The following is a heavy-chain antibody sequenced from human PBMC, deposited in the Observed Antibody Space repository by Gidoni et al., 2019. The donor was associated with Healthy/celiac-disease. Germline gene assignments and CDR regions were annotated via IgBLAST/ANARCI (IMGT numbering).Heavy chain of an antibody. CDR2: ISSSSSTI. J-gene: IGHJ6*02. Sequence: EVQLVDSGGGLVQPGGSLRLSCAASGFTFSIYSMNWVRQAPGKGLEWVSYISSSSSTIYYADSVKGRFTISRDNAKNSLYLQMNSLRDEETAVYYCAREISGYCSSTSCYIRYYGMDVWGQGTTVTVSS. CDR3: AREISGYCSSTSCYIRYYGMDV. V-gene: IGHV3-48*02. CDR1: GFTFSIYS. D-gene: IGHD2-2*02.